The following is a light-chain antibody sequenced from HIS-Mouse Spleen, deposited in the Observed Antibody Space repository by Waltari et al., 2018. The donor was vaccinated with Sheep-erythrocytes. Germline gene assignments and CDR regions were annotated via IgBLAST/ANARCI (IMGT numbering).Light chain of an antibody. CDR2: DVS. J-gene: IGLJ1*01. Sequence: QSALTQPRSVSGSPGQSVTISCTGTSSDVGGYNYVSWYQQHPGKAPKLMIYDVSKRPXXXPDRFSGSKSXTXASLTISGLQXEDEADSYCCSYAGSYNHVXATGTKVTV. V-gene: IGLV2-11*01. CDR3: CSYAGSYNHV. CDR1: SSDVGGYNY.